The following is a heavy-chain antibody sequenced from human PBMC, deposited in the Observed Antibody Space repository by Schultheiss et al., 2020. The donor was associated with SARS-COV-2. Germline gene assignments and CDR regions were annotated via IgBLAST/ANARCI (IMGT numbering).Heavy chain of an antibody. CDR1: GDSISTYY. Sequence: SETLSLTCTVSGDSISTYYWSWIRQPAGKGLEWIGRIYTSGDAYYNPSLKSRLTMSVDTSKNQFSLKLSSVTAADTAVYYCARDSGGFQYFEYWSQGTLVTVSS. D-gene: IGHD4-23*01. V-gene: IGHV4-4*07. CDR3: ARDSGGFQYFEY. J-gene: IGHJ4*02. CDR2: IYTSGDA.